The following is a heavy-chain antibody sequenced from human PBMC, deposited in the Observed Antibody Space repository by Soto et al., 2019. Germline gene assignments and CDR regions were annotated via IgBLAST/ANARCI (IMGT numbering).Heavy chain of an antibody. CDR3: AREGYSYYYYYYYMDV. CDR2: IIPIFGTA. J-gene: IGHJ6*03. Sequence: SVKVSCKASGGTFSSYAISWVRQAPGQGLEWMGGIIPIFGTANYAQKFQGRVTITADESTSTAYMELNSLKTEDTAVYYCAREGYSYYYYYYYMDVWGKGTTVTVSS. CDR1: GGTFSSYA. V-gene: IGHV1-69*13. D-gene: IGHD6-13*01.